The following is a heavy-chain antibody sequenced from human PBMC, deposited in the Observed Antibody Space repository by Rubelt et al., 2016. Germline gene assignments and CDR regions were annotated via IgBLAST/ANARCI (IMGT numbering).Heavy chain of an antibody. CDR1: GGSFSGYY. CDR2: INHSGST. D-gene: IGHD6-19*01. Sequence: QVQLQQWGAGLLKPSETLSLTCAVYGGSFSGYYWSWIRQPPGKGLEWIGEINHSGSTNYNPSLKRRVTISVDTSKNQFSLKLSSVTAADTAVYYCARAKVAVAGFDYWGQGTLVTVSS. J-gene: IGHJ4*02. CDR3: ARAKVAVAGFDY. V-gene: IGHV4-34*01.